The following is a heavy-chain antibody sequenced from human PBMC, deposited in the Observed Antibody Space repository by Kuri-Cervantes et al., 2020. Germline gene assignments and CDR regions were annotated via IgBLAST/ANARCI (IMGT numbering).Heavy chain of an antibody. D-gene: IGHD5-18*01. CDR1: GFTFSSDG. CDR3: AKETTGYSYGNLDY. Sequence: GESLKISCAASGFTFSSDGMHWVRQAPGKGLEWVAVISYDGSNKYYADSVKGRFTISRDNSKNTLYLQMNSLRAEDTAVYYCAKETTGYSYGNLDYWGQGTLVTVSS. V-gene: IGHV3-30*18. CDR2: ISYDGSNK. J-gene: IGHJ4*02.